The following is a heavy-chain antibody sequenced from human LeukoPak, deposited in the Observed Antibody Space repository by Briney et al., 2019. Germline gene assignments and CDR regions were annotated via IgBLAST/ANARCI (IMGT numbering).Heavy chain of an antibody. CDR3: ASLDSSGYYYGDYFDY. CDR1: GGSISIYY. D-gene: IGHD3-22*01. Sequence: SETLSLTCTVSGGSISIYYWNWIRQPAGKGLEWIGRIFTSGITNYNPSLKSRVTISVDTSKNQFSLRLSSVTAADTAVYFCASLDSSGYYYGDYFDYWGQGTLVTVSS. J-gene: IGHJ4*02. V-gene: IGHV4-4*07. CDR2: IFTSGIT.